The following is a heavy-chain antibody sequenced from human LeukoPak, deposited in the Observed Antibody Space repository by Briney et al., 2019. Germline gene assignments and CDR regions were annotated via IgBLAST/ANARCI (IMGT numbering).Heavy chain of an antibody. Sequence: GGSLRLSCAASGFTFTSYSMNWVRQVPGKGLEWVSYISSSSSTIYYADSVKGRFTISRDNAKNSVYLQMSSQRDEDTAVYYCVRGVMVRGVTFHYYGMDVWGQGTTVTVSS. CDR2: ISSSSSTI. J-gene: IGHJ6*02. CDR3: VRGVMVRGVTFHYYGMDV. CDR1: GFTFTSYS. D-gene: IGHD3-10*01. V-gene: IGHV3-48*02.